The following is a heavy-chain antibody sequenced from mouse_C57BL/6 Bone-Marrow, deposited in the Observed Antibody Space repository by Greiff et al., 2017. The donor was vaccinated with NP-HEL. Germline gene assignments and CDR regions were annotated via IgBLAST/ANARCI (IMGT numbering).Heavy chain of an antibody. D-gene: IGHD1-1*01. CDR3: ARKAYYGRSYEFAY. J-gene: IGHJ3*01. CDR2: IDPSDSYT. V-gene: IGHV1-50*01. Sequence: QVQLQQPGAELVKPGASVKLSCKASGYTFTTYWMQWVKQRPGQGLEWIGEIDPSDSYTNYNQQFKGKATLTLDPDYSTANMQLSSLTSEDSAVYYCARKAYYGRSYEFAYWGQGTLVTVSA. CDR1: GYTFTTYW.